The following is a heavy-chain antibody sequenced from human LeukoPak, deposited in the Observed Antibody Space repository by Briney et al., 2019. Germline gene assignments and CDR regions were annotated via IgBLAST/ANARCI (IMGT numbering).Heavy chain of an antibody. Sequence: PSETLSLTCTVSGGSISNYYWSWIRQPPGKGLEWIGYIYYSGSTNYNPSLKSRVTISVDTSKNQFSLKLSSVTAADTAVYYCASEQAARRYFDYWGQGTLVTVSS. D-gene: IGHD6-13*01. J-gene: IGHJ4*02. V-gene: IGHV4-59*01. CDR2: IYYSGST. CDR3: ASEQAARRYFDY. CDR1: GGSISNYY.